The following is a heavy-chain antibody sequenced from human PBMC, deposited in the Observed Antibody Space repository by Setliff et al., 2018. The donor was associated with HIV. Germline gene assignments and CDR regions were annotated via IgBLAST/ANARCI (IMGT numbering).Heavy chain of an antibody. Sequence: PSETLSLTCTVSGGSISRDSFFWSWIRQPAGKGLEWIGRIYTSGGTNYNPSLKSRVTISIDTSKNQFSVKLTSVTAADTAVYYCARVSMVRGVIHYYNYGMDVWGQGTTVTVSS. V-gene: IGHV4-61*02. CDR2: IYTSGGT. CDR3: ARVSMVRGVIHYYNYGMDV. J-gene: IGHJ6*02. D-gene: IGHD3-10*01. CDR1: GGSISRDSFF.